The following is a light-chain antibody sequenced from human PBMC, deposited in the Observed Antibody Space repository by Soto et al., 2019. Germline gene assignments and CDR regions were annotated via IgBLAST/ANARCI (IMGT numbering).Light chain of an antibody. V-gene: IGKV1-5*01. J-gene: IGKJ1*01. CDR1: QSFTRW. CDR3: QQYNNWWT. Sequence: IQMTQSPSTLSASVGDRVTITCRASQSFTRWLAWYQQKPGKAPKLLIYDASNLEIGVPSRFSGSGSGTEFTLTISSLQSEDFAVYYCQQYNNWWTFGQGTKVDIK. CDR2: DAS.